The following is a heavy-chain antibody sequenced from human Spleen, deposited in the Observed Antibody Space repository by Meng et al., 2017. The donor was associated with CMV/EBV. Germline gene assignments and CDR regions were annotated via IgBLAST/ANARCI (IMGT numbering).Heavy chain of an antibody. D-gene: IGHD2-2*02. CDR1: GFTFSSYA. V-gene: IGHV3-23*01. J-gene: IGHJ5*02. CDR2: ISGRGDTT. Sequence: SGFTFSSYAMSWVRRAPGKGLEWVSAISGRGDTTNYADSVKGRFTISRDNSKNTLYLQMKSLRAEDTAIYYCAKDLLPDAIRVELDHWGQGTLVTVSS. CDR3: AKDLLPDAIRVELDH.